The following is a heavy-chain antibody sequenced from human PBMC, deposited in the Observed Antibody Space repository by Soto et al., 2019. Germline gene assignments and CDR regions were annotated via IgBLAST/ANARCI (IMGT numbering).Heavy chain of an antibody. J-gene: IGHJ4*02. CDR1: GFTFSNFW. Sequence: GESLKISCAASGFTFSNFWMTWVRQAPGKGLEWVATIKQDGRDTYYVDSVRGRFAISRDNAKKSLYLQMNSLRAEDTAMYYCASLTAYWGQGTLVTVSS. CDR3: ASLTAY. CDR2: IKQDGRDT. V-gene: IGHV3-7*05.